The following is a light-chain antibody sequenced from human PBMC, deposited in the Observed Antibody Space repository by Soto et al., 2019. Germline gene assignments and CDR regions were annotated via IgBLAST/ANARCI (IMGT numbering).Light chain of an antibody. J-gene: IGKJ1*01. Sequence: DTQMTQSPSTLSASVGDRVTITCRASQSCRNSLAWYQQKAGKAPTLLIYDASTLQSGVPSRFSGSGSGTEFSLTISSLQPEDFATYYCLCYITYPWTFGQGTKVEIK. CDR3: LCYITYPWT. CDR2: DAS. CDR1: QSCRNS. V-gene: IGKV1-5*01.